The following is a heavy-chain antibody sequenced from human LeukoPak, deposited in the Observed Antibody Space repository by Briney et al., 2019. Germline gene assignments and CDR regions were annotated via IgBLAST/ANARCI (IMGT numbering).Heavy chain of an antibody. V-gene: IGHV3-23*01. J-gene: IGHJ6*03. CDR1: GFTFSSYA. CDR2: ISGSGGST. CDR3: AKSATSGYGSYYHMDV. Sequence: GGSLRLSCAASGFTFSSYAMSWVRQAPGKGLEWVSAISGSGGSTYYADSVKGRFTISRDNSKNTMYLQMNSLRAEDTAVYYCAKSATSGYGSYYHMDVWGKGTTVTVSS. D-gene: IGHD5-12*01.